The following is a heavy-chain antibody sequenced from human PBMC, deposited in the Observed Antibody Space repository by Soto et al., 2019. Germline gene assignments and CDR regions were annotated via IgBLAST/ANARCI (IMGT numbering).Heavy chain of an antibody. Sequence: GGSLRLSCAASGFTFSSYGMHWVRQAPGKGLEWVAVISYDGSNKYYADSVKGRFTISRDNSKNTLYLQMNSLRAEDTAVYYCAKAGYCSGGSCYHHAFDIWGQGTMVTVSS. CDR3: AKAGYCSGGSCYHHAFDI. D-gene: IGHD2-15*01. CDR2: ISYDGSNK. V-gene: IGHV3-30*18. J-gene: IGHJ3*02. CDR1: GFTFSSYG.